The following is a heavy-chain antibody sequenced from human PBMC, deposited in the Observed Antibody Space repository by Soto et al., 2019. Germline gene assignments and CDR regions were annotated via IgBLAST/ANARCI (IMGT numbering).Heavy chain of an antibody. CDR3: ARSYYGSGSYYNDWFDP. V-gene: IGHV4-59*01. Sequence: SETLSLTCTVSGGSISSYYWSWIRQPPGKGLEWIGYIYYSGSTNYNPSLKSRVTISVDTSKNQFSLKLSSVTAADTAVYYCARSYYGSGSYYNDWFDPWGQGTLVTVSS. J-gene: IGHJ5*02. CDR2: IYYSGST. D-gene: IGHD3-10*01. CDR1: GGSISSYY.